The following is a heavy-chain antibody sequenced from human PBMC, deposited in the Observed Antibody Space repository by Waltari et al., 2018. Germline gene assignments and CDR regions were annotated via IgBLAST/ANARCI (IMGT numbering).Heavy chain of an antibody. CDR1: GFTFSSYW. CDR2: IKQDGSRK. Sequence: EVQLVESGGGLVQPGGSLRLSCAASGFTFSSYWMSWVRQAPGKGLEWVANIKQDGSRKYVWDSVKGRVTISRDNAKNTLYLQMNSLRAEDTAVYYCARANYYDSSGYPLRAFDIWGQGTMVTVSS. D-gene: IGHD3-22*01. CDR3: ARANYYDSSGYPLRAFDI. J-gene: IGHJ3*02. V-gene: IGHV3-7*01.